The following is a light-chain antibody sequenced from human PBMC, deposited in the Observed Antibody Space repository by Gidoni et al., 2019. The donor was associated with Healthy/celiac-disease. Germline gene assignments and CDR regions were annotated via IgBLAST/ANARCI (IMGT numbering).Light chain of an antibody. J-gene: IGKJ1*01. CDR1: QSISSW. Sequence: DIQRTQSPSTLSASVGDRVPIPCRASQSISSWLAWYQQKPGKAPTLLLYKASSLESGVPSRFSGSGSGTEFTLTISSLQPDDFATYYCQQYNSYSATFXXXTKVEIK. V-gene: IGKV1-5*03. CDR3: QQYNSYSAT. CDR2: KAS.